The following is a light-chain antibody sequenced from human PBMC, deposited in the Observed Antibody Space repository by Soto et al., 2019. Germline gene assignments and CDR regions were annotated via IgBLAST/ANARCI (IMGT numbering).Light chain of an antibody. CDR1: QSISSW. CDR2: AAS. Sequence: DIQMTRSPSSLSASVVGIGTITFRASQSISSWLAWYQQKPGKAPELLIYAASTLQSGVPSRFSGSGSGTDFTLTISCLQSEDFATYYCQQYYSFPITFGQGTRLEIK. J-gene: IGKJ5*01. CDR3: QQYYSFPIT. V-gene: IGKV1-5*01.